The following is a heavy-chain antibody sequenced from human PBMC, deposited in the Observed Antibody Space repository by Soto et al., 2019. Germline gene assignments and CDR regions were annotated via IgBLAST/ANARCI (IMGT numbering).Heavy chain of an antibody. CDR3: AKDLLELSSDYYYGMDV. V-gene: IGHV3-23*01. CDR1: GFTFISYA. J-gene: IGHJ6*02. Sequence: GGSLRLSCAASGFTFISYAMSWVLQAPGKGLEWVSAISGSGGSTYYADSVKGRFTISRDNSKNTLYLQMNSLRAEDTAVYYCAKDLLELSSDYYYGMDVWGQGTTVTVSS. D-gene: IGHD1-7*01. CDR2: ISGSGGST.